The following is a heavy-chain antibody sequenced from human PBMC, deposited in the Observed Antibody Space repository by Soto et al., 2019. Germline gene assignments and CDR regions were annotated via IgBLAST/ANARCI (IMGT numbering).Heavy chain of an antibody. D-gene: IGHD2-15*01. CDR2: IYYSGSI. Sequence: SETLSLTCIVSGGSISSSSYYWGWIRHPPGKGLEWIGSIYYSGSIYYNPSLKSRVTTSVDTSKNQFFLKLSSVTAADTAVYYCARHAGYCSGGTCYLHYFDYWGQGTLVTVSS. CDR3: ARHAGYCSGGTCYLHYFDY. CDR1: GGSISSSSYY. V-gene: IGHV4-39*01. J-gene: IGHJ4*02.